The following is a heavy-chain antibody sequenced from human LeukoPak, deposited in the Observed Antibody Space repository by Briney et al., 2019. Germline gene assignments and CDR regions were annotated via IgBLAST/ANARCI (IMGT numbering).Heavy chain of an antibody. CDR1: GFSFSTSW. CDR3: ARDRAYGTFDY. J-gene: IGHJ4*02. V-gene: IGHV3-7*01. Sequence: GGSLRLSCAASGFSFSTSWMSWVRQAPGKGLEWVATIHVDGSQTFYVDSVRGRFTISRGNAKNSVYLQMISLRAEDTAVYYCARDRAYGTFDYWGQGTLATVSS. CDR2: IHVDGSQT. D-gene: IGHD2-8*01.